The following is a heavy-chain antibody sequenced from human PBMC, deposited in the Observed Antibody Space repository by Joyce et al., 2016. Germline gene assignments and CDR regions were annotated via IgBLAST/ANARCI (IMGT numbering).Heavy chain of an antibody. D-gene: IGHD6-6*01. CDR2: ISSSGGTT. Sequence: EVQLLESGGALVQPGGSLRLSCAASGFTFTNYAISWVRQAPGRGLEWVSSISSSGGTTNYADSVKGRFTISRDNSKNTLNLQVNSLRAEDTAIYYCAKGPRIAARPNYYYYGMDVWGQGTTVTVSS. J-gene: IGHJ6*02. CDR1: GFTFTNYA. V-gene: IGHV3-23*01. CDR3: AKGPRIAARPNYYYYGMDV.